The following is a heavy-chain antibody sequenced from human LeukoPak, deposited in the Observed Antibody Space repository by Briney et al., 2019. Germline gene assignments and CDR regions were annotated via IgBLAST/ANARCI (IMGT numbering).Heavy chain of an antibody. V-gene: IGHV4-61*02. D-gene: IGHD6-13*01. J-gene: IGHJ3*02. Sequence: SQTLSLTCTVSGGSISSGSYYWSWIRQPAGKGLEWIGRIYTSGSTNYNPSLKSRVTISVDTSKNQFSLKLSSVTAADTAVYYCARVCRSYSSCCPRPNAFDIWGQGTMVTVSS. CDR1: GGSISSGSYY. CDR3: ARVCRSYSSCCPRPNAFDI. CDR2: IYTSGST.